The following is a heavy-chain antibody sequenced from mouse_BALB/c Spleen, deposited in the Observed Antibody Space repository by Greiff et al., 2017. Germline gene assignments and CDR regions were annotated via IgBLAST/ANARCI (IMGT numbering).Heavy chain of an antibody. CDR1: GFTFSSFG. D-gene: IGHD2-2*01. J-gene: IGHJ4*01. CDR2: ISSGSSTI. Sequence: EVKLVESGGGLVQPGGSRKLSCAASGFTFSSFGMHWVRQAPEKGLEWVAYISSGSSTIYYADTVKGRFTISRDNPKNTLFLQMTSLRSEDTAMYYCARWLPMDYRGQGTSVTVSS. CDR3: ARWLPMDY. V-gene: IGHV5-17*02.